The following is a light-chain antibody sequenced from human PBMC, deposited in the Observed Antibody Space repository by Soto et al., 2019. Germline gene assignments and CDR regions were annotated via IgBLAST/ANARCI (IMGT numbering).Light chain of an antibody. CDR1: QSIGRF. V-gene: IGKV1-39*01. J-gene: IGKJ4*01. CDR2: VAS. CDR3: QQSFTTPLT. Sequence: DIQRTQSPSSLSSSVGDRVTITCRASQSIGRFLNWHQQKPGKAPNVLINVASTLRSGVPSRFSGSGSGTDFNLTINSLQPEDFATYFCQQSFTTPLTFGGGTKV.